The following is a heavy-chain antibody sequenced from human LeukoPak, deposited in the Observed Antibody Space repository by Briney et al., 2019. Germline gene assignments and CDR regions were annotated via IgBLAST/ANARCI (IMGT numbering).Heavy chain of an antibody. CDR2: ISYDGSNK. CDR1: GFTFSSYA. J-gene: IGHJ4*02. Sequence: GGSLRLSCAASGFTFSSYAMHWVRQAPGKGLEWVAVISYDGSNKYYADSVKGRFTISRDNSKNTLYLQMNSLRAEDTAVYYCARAPVVVPAAFPPVSFDYWGQGTLVTASS. D-gene: IGHD2-2*01. V-gene: IGHV3-30-3*01. CDR3: ARAPVVVPAAFPPVSFDY.